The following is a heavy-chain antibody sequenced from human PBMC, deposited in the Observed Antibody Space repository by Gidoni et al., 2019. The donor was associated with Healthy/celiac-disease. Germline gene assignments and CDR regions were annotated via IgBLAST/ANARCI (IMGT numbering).Heavy chain of an antibody. CDR2: ICSSGSTI. CDR1: GCTFSSDS. V-gene: IGHV3-21*01. Sequence: EVQLVESGGGLVKPGGSLRLSCAASGCTFSSDSMNWVRQAPGKGLEWVSSICSSGSTIYYADSVKGRFTISRDNAKNSLYLQMNSLRAEDTAVYYCARDKDVVVPAAIVRDYYYYGMDVWGQGTTVTVSS. CDR3: ARDKDVVVPAAIVRDYYYYGMDV. J-gene: IGHJ6*02. D-gene: IGHD2-2*01.